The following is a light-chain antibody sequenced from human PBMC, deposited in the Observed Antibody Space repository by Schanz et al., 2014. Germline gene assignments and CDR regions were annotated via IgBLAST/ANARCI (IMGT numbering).Light chain of an antibody. J-gene: IGKJ4*01. Sequence: EVLMTQSPATLSVSPGERATLSCRASQSVSSNLAWYQQKPGQAPRLLIYDASNRATGIPARFSGSGSGTDFTLAISSLEPEDSAVYYCQQRSNWPPRTFGGGTKVEIK. CDR3: QQRSNWPPRT. CDR2: DAS. V-gene: IGKV3-11*01. CDR1: QSVSSN.